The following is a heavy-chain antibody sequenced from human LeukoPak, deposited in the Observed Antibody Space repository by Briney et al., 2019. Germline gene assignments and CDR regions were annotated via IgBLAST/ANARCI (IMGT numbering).Heavy chain of an antibody. V-gene: IGHV3-74*01. D-gene: IGHD2-8*01. CDR1: GFTFSSYW. Sequence: GSLRLSCAASGFTFSSYWMHWVRQHPGKGLVWVSRINSDGSSTSYADSVKGRFTISRDNAKNTLYLQMNSLRAEDTAVYYCARQGDMVLFDYWGRGTLVTVSS. CDR2: INSDGSST. J-gene: IGHJ4*02. CDR3: ARQGDMVLFDY.